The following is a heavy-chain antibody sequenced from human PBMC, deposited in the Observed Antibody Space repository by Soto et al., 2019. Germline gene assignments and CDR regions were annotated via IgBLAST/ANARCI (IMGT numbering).Heavy chain of an antibody. V-gene: IGHV5-51*01. D-gene: IGHD2-2*01. J-gene: IGHJ4*02. CDR3: ARSSSSTSFDY. CDR1: GYSFTSYW. Sequence: GESLKLSCKGSGYSFTSYWIGWVRQMPGKGLEWMGIIYPGDSDTRYSPSFQGQVTISADTSINTASLQWSSLKASDTAMYYCARSSSSTSFDYWGQGTLVTVSS. CDR2: IYPGDSDT.